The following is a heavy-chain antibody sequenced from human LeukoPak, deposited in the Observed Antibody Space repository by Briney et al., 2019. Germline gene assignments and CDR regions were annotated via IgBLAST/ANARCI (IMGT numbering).Heavy chain of an antibody. J-gene: IGHJ4*02. Sequence: GGSLRLSCAASGFTFSSYWMSWVRQAPGKGLEWVANMKQDGSEKYYVDSVKGRFTISRDNAKNSLYLQMNSLRAEDTAVYYCAREGNSGTYLAPGYLDYWGQGTLVTVSS. CDR2: MKQDGSEK. CDR1: GFTFSSYW. CDR3: AREGNSGTYLAPGYLDY. D-gene: IGHD1-26*01. V-gene: IGHV3-7*01.